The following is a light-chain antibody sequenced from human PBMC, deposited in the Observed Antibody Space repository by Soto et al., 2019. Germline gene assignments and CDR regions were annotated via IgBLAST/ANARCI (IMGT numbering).Light chain of an antibody. Sequence: QSALTQPASVSGSPGESITISCTGTSSDVGAYNYVSWYQQHPGKAPKLMIYDVSNRPSGVSNRFSGSNSGNTASLPISGLQAEDEADYYCSSYTSTNSLFGGGTKLTVL. J-gene: IGLJ2*01. CDR1: SSDVGAYNY. CDR2: DVS. V-gene: IGLV2-14*03. CDR3: SSYTSTNSL.